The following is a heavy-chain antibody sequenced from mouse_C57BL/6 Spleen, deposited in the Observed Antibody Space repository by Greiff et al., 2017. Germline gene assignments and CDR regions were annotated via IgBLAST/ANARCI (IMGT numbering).Heavy chain of an antibody. J-gene: IGHJ4*01. CDR2: IHPNSGST. V-gene: IGHV1-64*01. D-gene: IGHD1-1*01. CDR1: GYTFTSYW. CDR3: GRDYYESSSYAMDY. Sequence: QVQLQQPGAELVKPGASVKLSCKASGYTFTSYWMHWVKQRPGQGLEWIGMIHPNSGSTNYNEKFKSKATLTVDKSSSTAYMQLSSLTSEDSAVYYCGRDYYESSSYAMDYWGQGTSVTVSS.